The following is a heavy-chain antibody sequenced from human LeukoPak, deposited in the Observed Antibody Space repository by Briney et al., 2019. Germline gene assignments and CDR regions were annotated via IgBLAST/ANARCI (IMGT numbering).Heavy chain of an antibody. V-gene: IGHV3-74*01. CDR1: GFTFSSYW. CDR3: ANRCSSTSCLIDY. D-gene: IGHD2-2*01. J-gene: IGHJ4*02. Sequence: GGSLRLSCAASGFTFSSYWMNWVRQAPGKGLVWVSRIASDGSSTTYADSVKGRFTISRDNSKNTLYLQMNSLRAEDTAVYYCANRCSSTSCLIDYWGQGTLVTVSS. CDR2: IASDGSST.